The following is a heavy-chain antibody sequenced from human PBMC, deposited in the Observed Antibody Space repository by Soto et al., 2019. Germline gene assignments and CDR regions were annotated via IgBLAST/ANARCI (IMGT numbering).Heavy chain of an antibody. CDR3: ARDPFGGFGSFGL. D-gene: IGHD2-15*01. CDR2: IYYGYSGST. J-gene: IGHJ3*01. CDR1: GGSITSFS. V-gene: IGHV4-59*01. Sequence: QVQLLESGPGLVRPSETLSLTCTVAGGSITSFSWSWIRQPPGRGLKWIAYIYYGYSGSTIYNPSLKSRLTISVDASKNLFSLSLSSVTAADTAVYYCARDPFGGFGSFGLWGQGTLVTVSS.